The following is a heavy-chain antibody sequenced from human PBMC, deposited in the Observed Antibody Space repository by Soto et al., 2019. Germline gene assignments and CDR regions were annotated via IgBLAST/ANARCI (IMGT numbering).Heavy chain of an antibody. Sequence: PGGSLRLSCAASGFTFSNAWMSWVRQAPGKGLEWVGRIKSKTDGGTTDYAAPVKGRFTISRDDSKNTLYLQMNSLKTEDTAVYYCTALNDYSNRYYYGMDVCGQGTTVTVSS. CDR1: GFTFSNAW. CDR2: IKSKTDGGTT. D-gene: IGHD4-4*01. V-gene: IGHV3-15*01. CDR3: TALNDYSNRYYYGMDV. J-gene: IGHJ6*02.